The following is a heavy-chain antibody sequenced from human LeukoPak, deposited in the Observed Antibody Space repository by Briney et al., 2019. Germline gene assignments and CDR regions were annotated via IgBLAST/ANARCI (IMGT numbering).Heavy chain of an antibody. Sequence: ASVKVSCKASGYTFTSYGISWVRQAPGQELEWMGWISAYNGNTNYAQKLQGRVTMTTVTSTSTAYMELSSLRSEDTAVYYCARGLVDSSGWYGANYWGQGTLVTVSS. J-gene: IGHJ4*02. D-gene: IGHD6-19*01. CDR3: ARGLVDSSGWYGANY. CDR1: GYTFTSYG. V-gene: IGHV1-18*01. CDR2: ISAYNGNT.